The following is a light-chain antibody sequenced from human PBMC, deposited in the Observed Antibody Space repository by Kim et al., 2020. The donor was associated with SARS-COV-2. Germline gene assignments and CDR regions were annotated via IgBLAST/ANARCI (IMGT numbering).Light chain of an antibody. V-gene: IGKV1-33*01. CDR2: DAS. CDR1: QDINIY. Sequence: DIQMTQSPSPLSVSVGDRVTITCQASQDINIYLNWYQQKPGKVPKILIYDASFLEPGVPSRFSGSGSGTDFTLTITSLQPEDIATYYCQQYDRVPITFGQGTRLDIK. CDR3: QQYDRVPIT. J-gene: IGKJ5*01.